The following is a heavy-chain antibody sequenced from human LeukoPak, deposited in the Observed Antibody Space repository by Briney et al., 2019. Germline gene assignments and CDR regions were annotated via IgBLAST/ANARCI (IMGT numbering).Heavy chain of an antibody. CDR1: DGSFSDYY. CDR2: INHSGNT. CDR3: ARDSSSWNNWFDP. V-gene: IGHV4-34*01. Sequence: SETLSLTCGVYDGSFSDYYWSWIRQPPGKGLEWIGEINHSGNTNYNPSLKSRVTISVDTSKKQFSLKLGSVTAADTAVYYCARDSSSWNNWFDPWGQGTLVTVSS. J-gene: IGHJ5*02. D-gene: IGHD6-13*01.